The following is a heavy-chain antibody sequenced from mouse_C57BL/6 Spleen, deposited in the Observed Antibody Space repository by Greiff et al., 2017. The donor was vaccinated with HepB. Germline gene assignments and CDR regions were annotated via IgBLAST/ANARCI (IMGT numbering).Heavy chain of an antibody. V-gene: IGHV1-72*01. CDR3: ARHYGSSSDWFAY. J-gene: IGHJ3*01. CDR1: GYTFTSYW. D-gene: IGHD1-1*01. Sequence: QVQLQQPGAELVKPGASVKLSCKASGYTFTSYWMHWVKQRPGRGLEWIGRIDPNSGGTKYDEKFKSKATLTVDKPSSTAYMQLSSLTSEYSAVYYCARHYGSSSDWFAYWGQGTLVTVSA. CDR2: IDPNSGGT.